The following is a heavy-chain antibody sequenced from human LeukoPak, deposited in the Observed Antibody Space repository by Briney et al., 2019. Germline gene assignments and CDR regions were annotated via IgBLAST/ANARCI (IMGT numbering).Heavy chain of an antibody. D-gene: IGHD3-3*01. V-gene: IGHV1-46*01. CDR1: GYTITSYY. CDR2: INPSGGST. Sequence: GASVKVSCKASGYTITSYYMHWVRRAPGQGLEWMGIINPSGGSTSYAQKFQGRVTMTRDMSTSTVYMELSSLRSEDTAVYYCARGSTTSLLRFLEWSDAFDIWGQGTMVTVSS. J-gene: IGHJ3*02. CDR3: ARGSTTSLLRFLEWSDAFDI.